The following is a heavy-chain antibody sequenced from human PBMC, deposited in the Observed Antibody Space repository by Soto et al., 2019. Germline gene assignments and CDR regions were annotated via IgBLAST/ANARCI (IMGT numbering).Heavy chain of an antibody. CDR3: ARDPHPDLNYYDSSELSDN. CDR2: IWYDGSNK. Sequence: GGSLRLSCAASGFTFSSYGMHWVRQAPGKGLEWVAVIWYDGSNKYYADSVKGRFTISRDNSKNALYLQMNSLRAEDTAVYYCARDPHPDLNYYDSSELSDNWGQGTLVTVS. D-gene: IGHD3-22*01. V-gene: IGHV3-33*01. J-gene: IGHJ4*02. CDR1: GFTFSSYG.